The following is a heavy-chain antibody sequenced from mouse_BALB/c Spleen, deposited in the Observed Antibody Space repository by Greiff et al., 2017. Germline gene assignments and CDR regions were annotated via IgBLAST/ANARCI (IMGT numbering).Heavy chain of an antibody. V-gene: IGHV5-15*02. Sequence: EGMLVESGGGLVQPGGSRKLSCAASGFTFSDYGMAWVRQAPGKGPEWVAFISNLAYSIYYADTVTGRFTISRENAKNTLYLEMSSLRSEDTAMYYCARDPSYDSRAYWGQGTLVTVSA. D-gene: IGHD2-3*01. CDR1: GFTFSDYG. CDR2: ISNLAYSI. CDR3: ARDPSYDSRAY. J-gene: IGHJ3*01.